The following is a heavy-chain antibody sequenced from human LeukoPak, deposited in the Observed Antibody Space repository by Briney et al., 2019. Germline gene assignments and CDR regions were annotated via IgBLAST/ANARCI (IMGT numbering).Heavy chain of an antibody. D-gene: IGHD3-16*01. CDR1: GAFISSGY. CDR2: VDYNGAT. CDR3: TRGYYEAFDY. Sequence: PSETLSLTCAVSGAFISSGYWKWIRQLPGKGLDWIGNVDYNGATKYNPSLQSRITISLDTSNNQFSLTLTSVTAADSALYFCTRGYYEAFDYWGQGRLVTVSS. J-gene: IGHJ4*02. V-gene: IGHV4-59*01.